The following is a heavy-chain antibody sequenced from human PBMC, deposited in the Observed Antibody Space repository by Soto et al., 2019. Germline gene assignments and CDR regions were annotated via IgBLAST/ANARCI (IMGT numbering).Heavy chain of an antibody. CDR3: ARGRGAVAAPLAS. CDR1: GFTFSSYS. J-gene: IGHJ4*02. Sequence: EVQLLESGGGLIQPGGSLRLSCAASGFTFSSYSMSWVRQAPGKGLEWVSAMRGSGGSTYYVDSVKGRFTISRDNSKNATYLQMHRMSAQKTAENYGARGRGAVAAPLASWGQGTLVTVSS. V-gene: IGHV3-23*01. D-gene: IGHD6-19*01. CDR2: MRGSGGST.